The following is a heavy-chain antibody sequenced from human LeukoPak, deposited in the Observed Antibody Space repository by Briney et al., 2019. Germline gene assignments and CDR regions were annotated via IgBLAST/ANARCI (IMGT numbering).Heavy chain of an antibody. CDR1: GYTFTSYY. CDR2: VNPNSGDT. CDR3: ARAAYYDSSGYYYAVDDAFDI. J-gene: IGHJ3*02. D-gene: IGHD3-22*01. V-gene: IGHV1-2*02. Sequence: ASVKVSCKASGYTFTSYYMHWVRQAPGQGLEWMGCVNPNSGDTNYAQKFQGRVTMTRDMSTSTVYMELSSLRSEDTAVYYCARAAYYDSSGYYYAVDDAFDIWGQGTMVTVSS.